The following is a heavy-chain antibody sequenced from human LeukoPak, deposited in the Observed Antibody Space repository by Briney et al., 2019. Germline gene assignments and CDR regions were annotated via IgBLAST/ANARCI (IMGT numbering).Heavy chain of an antibody. CDR2: ISWNSGSI. CDR3: AKGRIQLWLVRSFDY. V-gene: IGHV3-9*01. CDR1: GFTFNDYA. D-gene: IGHD5-18*01. J-gene: IGHJ4*02. Sequence: PGGSLRLSCAASGFTFNDYAMHWVRQAPGKGLEWVSGISWNSGSIGYADSVKGRFTISGDNAKNSLYLQMNSLRAEDTALYYCAKGRIQLWLVRSFDYWGQGTLVTVSS.